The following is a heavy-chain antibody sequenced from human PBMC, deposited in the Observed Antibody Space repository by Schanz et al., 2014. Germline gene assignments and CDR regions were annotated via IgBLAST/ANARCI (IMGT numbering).Heavy chain of an antibody. V-gene: IGHV1-18*01. CDR3: ARDRRRYCSTASCLHDNWFDP. CDR2: ISAYTNNT. CDR1: RYTFNTYG. Sequence: QGQLVQSGPEVKEPGASVKVSCEASRYTFNTYGLNWVRQAPGQGLEWMGWISAYTNNTNYAQKVQGRVTMTTDTSTGTAYMELRSLRSDDAAVYYCARDRRRYCSTASCLHDNWFDPWGQGTLXIVSS. D-gene: IGHD2-2*01. J-gene: IGHJ5*02.